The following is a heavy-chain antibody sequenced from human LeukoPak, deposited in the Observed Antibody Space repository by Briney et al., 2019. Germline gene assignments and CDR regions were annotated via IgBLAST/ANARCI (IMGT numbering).Heavy chain of an antibody. CDR1: GGSISSGSYY. D-gene: IGHD3-10*01. V-gene: IGHV4-61*02. CDR2: IYTSGST. J-gene: IGHJ4*02. CDR3: ARGRYYYGSGNYFDY. Sequence: SETLSLTCTVSGGSISSGSYYWSWIRQPAGKGLEWIGRIYTSGSTNYNPSLKSRVTISVDTSKNQFSLKLSSVTAADTAVDYCARGRYYYGSGNYFDYWGQGTLVTVSS.